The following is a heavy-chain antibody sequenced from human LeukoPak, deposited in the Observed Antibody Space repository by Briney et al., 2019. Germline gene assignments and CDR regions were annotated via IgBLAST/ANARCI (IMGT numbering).Heavy chain of an antibody. CDR2: ISSSGSTI. CDR3: ARGRGSGSPRYGMDV. D-gene: IGHD3-10*01. J-gene: IGHJ6*02. V-gene: IGHV3-48*04. Sequence: GGSLRLSCAASGFTFSSYAMHWIRQAPGKGLEWVSYISSSGSTIFYADSVKGRLTISRDNAKNSLYLQMNSLRAEDTAVYHCARGRGSGSPRYGMDVWGQGTTVTVSS. CDR1: GFTFSSYA.